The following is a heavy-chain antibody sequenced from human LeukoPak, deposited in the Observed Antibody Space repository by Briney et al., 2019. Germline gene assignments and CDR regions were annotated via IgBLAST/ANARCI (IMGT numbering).Heavy chain of an antibody. Sequence: PGGSLRLSCAASGFTFSSYGMSWVRQAPGKGLEWLSAISGSGGSTYYADSVKGRFTISRDNSKNTLYLQMNSLRAEDTAVYYCAKDPDIVVVVAATGFDYWGQGTLVTVSS. CDR2: ISGSGGST. V-gene: IGHV3-23*01. CDR1: GFTFSSYG. D-gene: IGHD2-15*01. J-gene: IGHJ4*02. CDR3: AKDPDIVVVVAATGFDY.